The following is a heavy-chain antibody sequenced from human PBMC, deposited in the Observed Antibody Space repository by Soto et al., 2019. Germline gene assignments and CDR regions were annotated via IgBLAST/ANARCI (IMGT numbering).Heavy chain of an antibody. CDR2: IIPIFGTA. V-gene: IGHV1-69*01. CDR3: ASWDSPWVRGVGYGMDV. J-gene: IGHJ6*02. CDR1: GGTFSSYA. D-gene: IGHD3-10*01. Sequence: QVQLVQSGAEVKKPGSSVKVSCKASGGTFSSYAISWVRQAPGQGLEWMGGIIPIFGTANYAQKFQGRVPITADESPSTAYMELSSLRSEDTAVYYCASWDSPWVRGVGYGMDVWGQGTTVTVAS.